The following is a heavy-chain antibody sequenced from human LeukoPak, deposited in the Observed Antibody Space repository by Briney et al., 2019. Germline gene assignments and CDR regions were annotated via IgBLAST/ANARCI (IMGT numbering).Heavy chain of an antibody. D-gene: IGHD3-3*01. CDR3: ANFGAPGIGDY. V-gene: IGHV6-1*01. CDR2: TYYRSKWNT. CDR1: GVSVSSKSAD. J-gene: IGHJ4*02. Sequence: SQTLSLTCAISGVSVSSKSADWNWIRQSPSRGLEWLGRTYYRSKWNTDYAVSVRSRITIKADTSKNQFSLQLNSVIPEDTAVYYCANFGAPGIGDYWGQGTLVTVSS.